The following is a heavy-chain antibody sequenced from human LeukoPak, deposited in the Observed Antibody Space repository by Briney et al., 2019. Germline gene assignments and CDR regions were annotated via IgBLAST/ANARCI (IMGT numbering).Heavy chain of an antibody. J-gene: IGHJ5*02. D-gene: IGHD1-7*01. Sequence: GGSLTLFCAASGFLLSRFDVHWVRQAPGKGLEGVAFIWYDASNKYYADSVKGRFTISRDNSKNTLYLHMNSLRDDDTAVYYCVRGVGVSRFNYLDPWGQGTLVIVSS. V-gene: IGHV3-33*01. CDR1: GFLLSRFD. CDR3: VRGVGVSRFNYLDP. CDR2: IWYDASNK.